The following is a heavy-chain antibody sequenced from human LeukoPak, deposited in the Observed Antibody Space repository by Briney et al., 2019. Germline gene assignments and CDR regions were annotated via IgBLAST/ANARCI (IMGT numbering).Heavy chain of an antibody. D-gene: IGHD2-8*02. V-gene: IGHV5-51*01. CDR2: IFPYDSET. J-gene: IGHJ6*02. CDR3: VRHSLGHSGPWDAMDV. CDR1: GYTFSAYW. Sequence: GESLKISCQASGYTFSAYWIGWVRQKPGKGLEWMGIIFPYDSETKYSPSFQGQVTVSADKSTSTAYLQWRSLKASDTAIYYCVRHSLGHSGPWDAMDVWGQGTTVTVSS.